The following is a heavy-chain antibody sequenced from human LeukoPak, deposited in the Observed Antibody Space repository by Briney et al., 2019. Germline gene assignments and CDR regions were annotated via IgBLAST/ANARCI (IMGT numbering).Heavy chain of an antibody. CDR1: GGTFSSYA. D-gene: IGHD5-12*01. Sequence: GASVKVSCKASGGTFSSYAISWVRQGPGQGLEWMGRIIPILGIANYAQKFQGRVTITADKSTSTAYMELSSLRSEDTAVYYCARGPLRKNYYYYGMDVWGQGTTVTVSS. J-gene: IGHJ6*02. CDR3: ARGPLRKNYYYYGMDV. V-gene: IGHV1-69*04. CDR2: IIPILGIA.